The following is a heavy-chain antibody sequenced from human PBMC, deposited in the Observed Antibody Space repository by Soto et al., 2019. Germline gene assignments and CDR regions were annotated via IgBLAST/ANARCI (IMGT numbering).Heavy chain of an antibody. CDR1: GFTFSSYA. V-gene: IGHV3-23*01. J-gene: IGHJ6*02. CDR3: AKGGYSYRPWGVLGMDV. Sequence: GGSLRLSCAASGFTFSSYAMSWVRQAPGKGLEWVSAISGSGGSTYYADSVKGRFTISRDNSKNTLYLQMNSLRAEDTAVYYCAKGGYSYRPWGVLGMDVWGQGTTVTVSS. D-gene: IGHD5-18*01. CDR2: ISGSGGST.